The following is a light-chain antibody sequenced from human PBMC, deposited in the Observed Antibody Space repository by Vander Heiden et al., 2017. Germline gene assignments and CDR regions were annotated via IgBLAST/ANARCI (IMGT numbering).Light chain of an antibody. J-gene: IGKJ5*01. CDR3: QQYGSFPIT. CDR2: GAS. Sequence: EIVLTQSPGTLSLSPGERATLSCRASQSVSSSYLAWYQQKPGQAPRLLIYGASSRATGIPDRFRGSGSGTDFTLTISRLEPEDFAVYYCQQYGSFPITFGQGTRLEIK. CDR1: QSVSSSY. V-gene: IGKV3-20*01.